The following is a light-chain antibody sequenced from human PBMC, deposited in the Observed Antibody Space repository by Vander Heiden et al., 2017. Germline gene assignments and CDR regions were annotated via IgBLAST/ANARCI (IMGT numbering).Light chain of an antibody. CDR3: QSCNGSLCGVL. CDR2: VYN. J-gene: IGLJ2*01. Sequence: QPVPTQPPPGSAAPGPCVTISCTGSGPNVGAGHDVHRHQHLTRSAPKRLIYVYNDQPSGVPDRFSGSGSDTSASLAITELQAEGEADYCCQSCNGSLCGVLFGGGTKLTVL. V-gene: IGLV1-40*01. CDR1: GPNVGAGHD.